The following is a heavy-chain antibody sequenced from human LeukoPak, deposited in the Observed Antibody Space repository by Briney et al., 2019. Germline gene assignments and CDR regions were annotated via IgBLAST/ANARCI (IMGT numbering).Heavy chain of an antibody. V-gene: IGHV3-74*01. CDR2: INSDGSST. CDR3: ARGCSGDCRYY. Sequence: GGSLRLSCAASGFTFSSYWMHWVRQAPGKGLVWVSRINSDGSSTSYADSVKGRFTISRDNAKNTLYLQMNSLRAEDTAVYYCARGCSGDCRYYWGQGTLVTVSS. D-gene: IGHD2-21*02. J-gene: IGHJ4*02. CDR1: GFTFSSYW.